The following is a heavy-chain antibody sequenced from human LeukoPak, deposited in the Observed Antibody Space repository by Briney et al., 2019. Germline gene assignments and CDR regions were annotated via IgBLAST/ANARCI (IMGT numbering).Heavy chain of an antibody. CDR1: GFTFSSYG. D-gene: IGHD1-26*01. CDR2: ISYDGSNK. J-gene: IGHJ4*02. CDR3: AKEYSGSYYLVSYFDY. V-gene: IGHV3-30*18. Sequence: GGSLRLSCAASGFTFSSYGMHWVRQAPGKGLEWVAVISYDGSNKYYADSVKGRFTISRDNSKNTLYLQMNSLRAEDTAVYYCAKEYSGSYYLVSYFDYWGQGTLVTVSS.